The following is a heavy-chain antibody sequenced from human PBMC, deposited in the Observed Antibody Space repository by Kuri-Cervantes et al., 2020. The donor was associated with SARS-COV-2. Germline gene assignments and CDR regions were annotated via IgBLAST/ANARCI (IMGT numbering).Heavy chain of an antibody. V-gene: IGHV3-30*04. D-gene: IGHD5-12*01. J-gene: IGHJ6*02. CDR3: ARDRGARGWSSWAYGMDV. CDR2: ISFDGRQQ. Sequence: GESLKISCAASGFTFSNFPIHWVRQSPGMGPESVAVISFDGRQQFYADSVRGRFTISRDNSKNTLYLQMNSLRAEDTAVYYCARDRGARGWSSWAYGMDVWGQGTTVTVSS. CDR1: GFTFSNFP.